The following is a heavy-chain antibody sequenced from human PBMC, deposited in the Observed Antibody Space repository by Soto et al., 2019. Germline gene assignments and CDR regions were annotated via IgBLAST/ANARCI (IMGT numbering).Heavy chain of an antibody. V-gene: IGHV5-51*01. D-gene: IGHD3-22*01. J-gene: IGHJ3*02. CDR1: GYSFSFYW. Sequence: GESLKISCKASGYSFSFYWIGWVRQMPGKGLEWMAIMYPDDSDIRYSPSFEAHVTISADKSTSTAFLQWSSLKASDTAMYYCATAXVYDFENSNYYRDAFDIWGQGTLVTVSS. CDR3: ATAXVYDFENSNYYRDAFDI. CDR2: MYPDDSDI.